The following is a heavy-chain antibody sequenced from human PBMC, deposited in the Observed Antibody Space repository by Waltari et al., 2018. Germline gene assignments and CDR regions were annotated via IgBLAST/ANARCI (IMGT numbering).Heavy chain of an antibody. J-gene: IGHJ6*02. CDR1: GFTSSSHG. Sequence: QVQLVESGGGVVQPGRSLRHSCAASGFTSSSHGMHWVRQAPGQGLEWVAVIWYEGSNKYYADSVKGRFTISRDNSKNTLYLQMNSLRAEDTAVYYCARDHSGANWNYYYYGMDVWGQGTTVTVSS. CDR3: ARDHSGANWNYYYYGMDV. V-gene: IGHV3-33*01. CDR2: IWYEGSNK. D-gene: IGHD1-1*01.